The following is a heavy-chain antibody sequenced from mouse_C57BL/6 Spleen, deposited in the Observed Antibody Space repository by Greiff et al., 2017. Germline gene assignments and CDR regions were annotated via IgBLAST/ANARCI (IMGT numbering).Heavy chain of an antibody. D-gene: IGHD1-1*01. CDR3: ARLGNYYGSSLYYAMDY. J-gene: IGHJ4*01. Sequence: VQLQQPGAELVKPGASVKLSCKASGYTFTSYWMHWVKQRPGQGLEWIGMIHPNSGSTNYNEKFKSKATLTVDKSSSTAYMQRSSLTSEDSAVYYCARLGNYYGSSLYYAMDYWGQGTSVTVSS. V-gene: IGHV1-64*01. CDR2: IHPNSGST. CDR1: GYTFTSYW.